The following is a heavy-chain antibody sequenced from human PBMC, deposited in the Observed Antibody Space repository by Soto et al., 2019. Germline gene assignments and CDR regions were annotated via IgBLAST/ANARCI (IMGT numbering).Heavy chain of an antibody. D-gene: IGHD6-13*01. J-gene: IGHJ6*02. CDR3: ARDAPPPNELWYYYYYDCIDV. V-gene: IGHV6-1*01. CDR1: GDSVSSNSAA. CDR2: TYYRSKWYN. Sequence: SQTLSLTCAISGDSVSSNSAAWDWVRQYPSRGLEWLGRTYYRSKWYNDYAVSVKSRLTINPDTSKNQFSLQLNSVTPEDPAADYCARDAPPPNELWYYYYYDCIDVWGQGTTVTVSS.